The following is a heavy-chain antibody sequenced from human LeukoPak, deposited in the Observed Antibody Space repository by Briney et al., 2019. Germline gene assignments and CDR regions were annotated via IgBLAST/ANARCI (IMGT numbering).Heavy chain of an antibody. D-gene: IGHD4-17*01. V-gene: IGHV1-69*04. CDR2: IIPILGIA. Sequence: SVKVSCKASGGTFSSYAISWVRQAPGQGLEWMGRIIPILGIANYAQKFQSRVTITADKSTSTAYMELSSLRSEDTAVYYCARAGDYGDYFDYWGQGTLVTVSS. CDR1: GGTFSSYA. CDR3: ARAGDYGDYFDY. J-gene: IGHJ4*02.